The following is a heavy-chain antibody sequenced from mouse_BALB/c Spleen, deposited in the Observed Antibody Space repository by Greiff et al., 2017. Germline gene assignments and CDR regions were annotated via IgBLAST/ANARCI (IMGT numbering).Heavy chain of an antibody. CDR2: INPYNGAT. CDR3: ANLGDYDGGYAMDY. Sequence: EVQLQQSGPELVKPGASVKISCKASGFSFTGYYMHWVKQSHVKSLEWIGRINPYNGATSYNQNFKDKASLTVDKSSSTAYMELHSLTSEDSAVYYCANLGDYDGGYAMDYWGQGTSVTVSS. CDR1: GFSFTGYY. J-gene: IGHJ4*01. D-gene: IGHD2-4*01. V-gene: IGHV1-26*01.